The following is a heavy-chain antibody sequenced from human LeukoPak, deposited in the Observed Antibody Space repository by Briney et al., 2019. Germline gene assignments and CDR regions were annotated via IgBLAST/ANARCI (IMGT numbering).Heavy chain of an antibody. Sequence: SETLSLTCAVSGGSISSGGYSWSWIRQPPGKGLEWIGYIYHSGSTYYNPSLKSRLTISVDKSKNQFSLKLSSVTAADTAVYYCASGYSSSWRETIDYWGQGTLVTVSS. CDR3: ASGYSSSWRETIDY. CDR2: IYHSGST. V-gene: IGHV4-30-2*01. D-gene: IGHD6-13*01. CDR1: GGSISSGGYS. J-gene: IGHJ4*02.